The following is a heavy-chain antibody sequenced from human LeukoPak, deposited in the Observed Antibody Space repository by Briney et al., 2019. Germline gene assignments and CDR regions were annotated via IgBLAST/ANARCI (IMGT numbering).Heavy chain of an antibody. Sequence: GVSLRLSCAASGFTFSSYAMTWVRQAPGKGLEWVSGISGSGGSTYYADSVKGRFTTSRDTSKNTLYLQMNSLRAEDTAVYYCAKGYSSGWWGYYFDYWGQGTLVTVSS. CDR1: GFTFSSYA. CDR3: AKGYSSGWWGYYFDY. CDR2: ISGSGGST. V-gene: IGHV3-23*01. J-gene: IGHJ4*02. D-gene: IGHD6-19*01.